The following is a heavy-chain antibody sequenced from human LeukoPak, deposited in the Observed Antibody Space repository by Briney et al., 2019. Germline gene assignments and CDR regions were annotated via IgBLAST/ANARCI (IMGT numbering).Heavy chain of an antibody. CDR2: MNPNSGNT. CDR1: GCTFTSYD. D-gene: IGHD6-19*01. Sequence: GASVKVSCKASGCTFTSYDINWVRQATGQGLEWMGWMNPNSGNTGYAQKFQGRVTMTRNTSISTAYMELSSLRSEDTAVYYCARGRRYSSGWYKVGYWGQGTLVTVSS. CDR3: ARGRRYSSGWYKVGY. J-gene: IGHJ4*02. V-gene: IGHV1-8*01.